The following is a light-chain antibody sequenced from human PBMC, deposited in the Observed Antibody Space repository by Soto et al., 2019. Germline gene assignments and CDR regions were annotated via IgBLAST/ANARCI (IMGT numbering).Light chain of an antibody. CDR1: SSNIGNNY. Sequence: QSVLTQPPSVSAPPGQKVTISCSGSSSNIGNNYVSWYQHLPGTAPKLLIYDNDKRPSGIPDRFSGSKSGASATLDITGLQTGDEADFYCLTWDSSLSIAVFGTGTQLTVL. V-gene: IGLV1-51*01. J-gene: IGLJ1*01. CDR2: DND. CDR3: LTWDSSLSIAV.